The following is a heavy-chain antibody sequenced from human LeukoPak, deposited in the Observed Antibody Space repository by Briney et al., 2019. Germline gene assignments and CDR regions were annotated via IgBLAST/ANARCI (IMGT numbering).Heavy chain of an antibody. D-gene: IGHD1-26*01. Sequence: GGSLRLSCAASGFTFTSYGITWVRQAPGQGLEWMGWISTYNGNTNYAQKLQGRVTLTTDTSTSTAYMELRSLRSDDTAVYYCARDSGSYLGDYWGQGTLVTVSS. CDR1: GFTFTSYG. CDR3: ARDSGSYLGDY. V-gene: IGHV1-18*01. CDR2: ISTYNGNT. J-gene: IGHJ4*02.